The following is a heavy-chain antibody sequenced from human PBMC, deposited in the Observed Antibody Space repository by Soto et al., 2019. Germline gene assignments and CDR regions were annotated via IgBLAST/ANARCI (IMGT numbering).Heavy chain of an antibody. CDR1: GGSTSGYY. D-gene: IGHD1-26*01. Sequence: QVQLQESGPGLVKPSETVSVTCNVSGGSTSGYYWTWIRQSPGKGLEWIGYIHSSGTTTYNPSLKSRVTISIDTSKNQVYLRVTSVTAADTAIYYCARHKKWAEQGWFDPWGQGTPVTVSS. CDR2: IHSSGTT. J-gene: IGHJ5*02. V-gene: IGHV4-59*01. CDR3: ARHKKWAEQGWFDP.